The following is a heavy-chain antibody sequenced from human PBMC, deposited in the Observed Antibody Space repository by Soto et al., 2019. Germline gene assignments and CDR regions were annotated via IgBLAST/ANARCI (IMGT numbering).Heavy chain of an antibody. J-gene: IGHJ1*01. D-gene: IGHD4-17*01. Sequence: QVQLVQSGPDLKRPGASMKVSCKASGYTFTSYGISCVRQAPGQGLEWMAWISPLKGRTQYSQKAQGRVTLSTDTSSNTAYMEMTTLRVDDKAVYYCAMDYGDRPEYFKHCGQGTLVTVS. V-gene: IGHV1-18*04. CDR1: GYTFTSYG. CDR3: AMDYGDRPEYFKH. CDR2: ISPLKGRT.